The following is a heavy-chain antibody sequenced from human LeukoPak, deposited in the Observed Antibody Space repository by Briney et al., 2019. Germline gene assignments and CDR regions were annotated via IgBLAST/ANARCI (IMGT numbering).Heavy chain of an antibody. Sequence: ASVKVSCKASGYTFTSYGISWVRQAPGQGLEWMGWISAYNGNTNYAQKLQGRVTMTTDTSTSTAYMELRSLRSDDTAVYYCARSGYSSGWWGLDAFDIWGQGTMVTVSS. J-gene: IGHJ3*02. CDR3: ARSGYSSGWWGLDAFDI. V-gene: IGHV1-18*01. CDR2: ISAYNGNT. D-gene: IGHD6-19*01. CDR1: GYTFTSYG.